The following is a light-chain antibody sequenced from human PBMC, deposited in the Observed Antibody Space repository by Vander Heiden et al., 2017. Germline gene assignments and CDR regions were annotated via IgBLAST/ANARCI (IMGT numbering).Light chain of an antibody. J-gene: IGLJ1*01. Sequence: PRTPPAAVSRSRGESGVISCTGTSSDVGGYNYVSWDQQHPGKAPKLMIYDVSNRPSGVSNRFSGAKSGNTASLTISGLPAEDEADYYCSAYTISSTLAYVFGTGTKVTVL. CDR3: SAYTISSTLAYV. CDR1: SSDVGGYNY. CDR2: DVS. V-gene: IGLV2-14*01.